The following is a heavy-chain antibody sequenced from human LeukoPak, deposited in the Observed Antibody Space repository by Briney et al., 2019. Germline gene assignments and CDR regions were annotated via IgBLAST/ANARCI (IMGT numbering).Heavy chain of an antibody. CDR2: ISSSSSYI. Sequence: GGSLRLSCAASGFTFSSYSMNWVRQTPGKGLEWVSSISSSSSYIYYADSVKGRFTISRDNAKNSLYLQMNSLRAEDTAVYYCARGAVDALDYWGQGTLVTVSS. CDR3: ARGAVDALDY. CDR1: GFTFSSYS. J-gene: IGHJ4*02. D-gene: IGHD6-19*01. V-gene: IGHV3-21*01.